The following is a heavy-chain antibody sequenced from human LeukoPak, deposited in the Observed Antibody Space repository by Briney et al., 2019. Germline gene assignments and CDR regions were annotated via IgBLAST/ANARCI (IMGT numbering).Heavy chain of an antibody. D-gene: IGHD6-19*01. CDR2: INPNSGGT. CDR1: GYTFTGYY. Sequence: ASVKVSCKASGYTFTGYYMHWVRQAPGQGLEWMGRINPNSGGTNYAQKFQGRVTMTTDTSTSTAYMELRSLRSDDTAVYYCARVAAEQWIDNFDYWGQGTLVTVSS. V-gene: IGHV1-2*06. CDR3: ARVAAEQWIDNFDY. J-gene: IGHJ4*02.